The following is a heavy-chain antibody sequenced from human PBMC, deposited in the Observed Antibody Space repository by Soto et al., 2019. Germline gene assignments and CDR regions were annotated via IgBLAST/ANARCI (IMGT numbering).Heavy chain of an antibody. V-gene: IGHV3-72*01. D-gene: IGHD3-10*01. Sequence: EVQLVESGGGLVQPGGSLRLSCATSGIIFSDHDMDWVRQAPGKGLEWLGRSRNRGDKYAKDYAASGRCRFTFSRDDTKSSLSQQMKSLKPGDTAMYCCVLCVRGLSNYWGQGTLVTVSS. CDR1: GIIFSDHD. CDR3: VLCVRGLSNY. J-gene: IGHJ4*02. CDR2: SRNRGDKYAK.